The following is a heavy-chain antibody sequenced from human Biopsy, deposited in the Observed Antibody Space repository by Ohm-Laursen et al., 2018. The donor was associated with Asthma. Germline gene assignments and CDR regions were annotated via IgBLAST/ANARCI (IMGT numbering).Heavy chain of an antibody. CDR3: ARASVAASSNWFDP. D-gene: IGHD6-19*01. V-gene: IGHV4-30-4*01. CDR2: IHYSGST. J-gene: IGHJ5*02. CDR1: GASIKTDDHY. Sequence: SQTLSLTCTVSGASIKTDDHYWSWLRQPPGKGLEWFGFIHYSGSTSYNPSLKSRVTLSVDTSKNQFSLKLSSVTAADTAVYYCARASVAASSNWFDPWGQGTLVTVSS.